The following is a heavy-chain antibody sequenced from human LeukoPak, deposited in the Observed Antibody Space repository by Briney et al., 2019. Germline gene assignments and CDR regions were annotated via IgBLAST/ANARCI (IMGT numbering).Heavy chain of an antibody. CDR3: ARGPFYYGSGTYQYFDY. CDR1: GFTFTSYW. D-gene: IGHD3-10*01. Sequence: PGGSLRLSCAVSGFTFTSYWMTWVRQAPGKGLEWVANIGEDGSEKSYVDSVKGRFTISRDNAKNSLYLQMNRMRAEDTAVYYCARGPFYYGSGTYQYFDYWGQGTLVTVSS. J-gene: IGHJ4*02. CDR2: IGEDGSEK. V-gene: IGHV3-7*01.